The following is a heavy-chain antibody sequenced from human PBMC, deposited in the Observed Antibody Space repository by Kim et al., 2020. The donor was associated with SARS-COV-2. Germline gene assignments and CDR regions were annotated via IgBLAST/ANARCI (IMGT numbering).Heavy chain of an antibody. V-gene: IGHV1-18*01. CDR3: ARTSLSSSWYSTQPFDY. J-gene: IGHJ4*02. D-gene: IGHD6-13*01. CDR2: ISAYNGNT. CDR1: GYTFTSYG. Sequence: ASVKVSCKASGYTFTSYGISWVRQAPGQGLEWMGWISAYNGNTNYAQKLQGRVTMTTDTSTSTAYMELRSLRSDDTAVYYCARTSLSSSWYSTQPFDYWGQGTLVTVSS.